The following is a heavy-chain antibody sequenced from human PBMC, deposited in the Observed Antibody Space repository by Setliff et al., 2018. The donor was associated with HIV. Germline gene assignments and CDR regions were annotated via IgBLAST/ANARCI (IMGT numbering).Heavy chain of an antibody. V-gene: IGHV3-21*01. CDR1: GFTFRYFT. CDR2: ISTSSSFK. J-gene: IGHJ6*02. CDR3: VRDGGSTSWNFLYYYGMDV. D-gene: IGHD2-2*01. Sequence: PGGSLRLSCTASGFTFRYFTMSWVRQAPGKGLEWVSSISTSSSFKYYTDSVKGRFTISRDNAKNSLYLQMNSLRAEDTAVYYCVRDGGSTSWNFLYYYGMDVWGQGTTVTVSS.